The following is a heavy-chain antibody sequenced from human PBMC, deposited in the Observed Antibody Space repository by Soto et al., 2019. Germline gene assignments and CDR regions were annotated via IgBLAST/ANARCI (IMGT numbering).Heavy chain of an antibody. Sequence: SETLSLTCAVYGGSFSGHYWSWIRQPPGKGLEWIGEINHSGSTNQNPSLKSRASISVDTSKNQFSLKLSSMTAADTAMYCCARGSHFDFSSGYADSFDVWGQGTMVTVSS. D-gene: IGHD3-3*01. CDR2: INHSGST. J-gene: IGHJ3*01. CDR3: ARGSHFDFSSGYADSFDV. V-gene: IGHV4-34*04. CDR1: GGSFSGHY.